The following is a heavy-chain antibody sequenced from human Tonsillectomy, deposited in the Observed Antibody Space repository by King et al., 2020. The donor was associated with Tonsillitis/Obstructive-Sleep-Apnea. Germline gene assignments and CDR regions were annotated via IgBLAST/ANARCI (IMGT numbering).Heavy chain of an antibody. D-gene: IGHD5-18*01. Sequence: QLQLQESGPGLVKPSETLSLTCTVSGGSISSSSYYWGWIRQPPGKGLEWIGSIYYSGSTYYNPSLKSRVTISVDTSKNQFSLKLSSVTAADTAVYYCARQGYSYGVNNWFDPWGQGTLVTVSS. CDR1: GGSISSSSYY. J-gene: IGHJ5*02. CDR3: ARQGYSYGVNNWFDP. V-gene: IGHV4-39*01. CDR2: IYYSGST.